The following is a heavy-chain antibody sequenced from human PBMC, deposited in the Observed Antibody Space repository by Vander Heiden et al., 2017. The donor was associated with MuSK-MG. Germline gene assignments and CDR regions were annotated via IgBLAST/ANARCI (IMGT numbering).Heavy chain of an antibody. Sequence: QVQLQESGPGLVKPSETLSLTCAVSGYSISSGYYWGWIRQPPGKGLEWIGSIYHSGSTYYNPSLKSRVTISVDTSKNQFSLKLSSVTAADTAVYYCARHLGWELLLWWFDPWGQGTLVTVSS. J-gene: IGHJ5*02. CDR1: GYSISSGYY. CDR2: IYHSGST. CDR3: ARHLGWELLLWWFDP. V-gene: IGHV4-38-2*01. D-gene: IGHD1-26*01.